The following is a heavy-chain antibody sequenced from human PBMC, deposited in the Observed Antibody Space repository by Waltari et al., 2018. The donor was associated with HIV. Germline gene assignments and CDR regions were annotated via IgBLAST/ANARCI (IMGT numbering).Heavy chain of an antibody. Sequence: QVQLVQSGAELKKPRASVRVSCKASGYSSIDFDINWVRRPPGRGLEWVGWMNPDNGDAGYGHKFKGRFSLTRDTSTDTAYMDVTNLKSEDTAIYYCTKGRRGALFGDEWGQGTLVTVSS. CDR2: MNPDNGDA. CDR1: GYSSIDFD. J-gene: IGHJ4*02. CDR3: TKGRRGALFGDE. V-gene: IGHV1-8*02. D-gene: IGHD3-3*01.